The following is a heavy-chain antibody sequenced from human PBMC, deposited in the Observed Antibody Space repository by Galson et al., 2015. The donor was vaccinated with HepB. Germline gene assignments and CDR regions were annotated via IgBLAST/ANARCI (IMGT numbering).Heavy chain of an antibody. Sequence: SLRLSCAASGFTVSSNYMSWVRQAPGKGLEWVSVIYSGGSTYYADSVKGRFTISRDNSKNTLYLQMNSLRAEDTAVYYCARGRVYAIRGDYYFDYWGQGTLVTVSS. V-gene: IGHV3-53*01. CDR1: GFTVSSNY. CDR3: ARGRVYAIRGDYYFDY. J-gene: IGHJ4*02. CDR2: IYSGGST. D-gene: IGHD2-8*01.